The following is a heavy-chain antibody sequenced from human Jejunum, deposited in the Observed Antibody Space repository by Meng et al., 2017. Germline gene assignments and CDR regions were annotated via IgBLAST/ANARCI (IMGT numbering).Heavy chain of an antibody. CDR1: GFPFSTYW. CDR3: ATSIVGPTTRYFDY. J-gene: IGHJ4*01. V-gene: IGHV3-7*01. D-gene: IGHD1-26*01. Sequence: GESLKISCAASGFPFSTYWMNWVRQAPGKGPEWVANIKPDGSAQFYVDSVKGRFTLSRDNAKNSVYLQRNSLRAEDTAVYYCATSIVGPTTRYFDYWGQGTLVTVSS. CDR2: IKPDGSAQ.